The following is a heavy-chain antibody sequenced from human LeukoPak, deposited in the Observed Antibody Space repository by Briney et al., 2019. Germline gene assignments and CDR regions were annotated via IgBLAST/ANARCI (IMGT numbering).Heavy chain of an antibody. D-gene: IGHD1-26*01. Sequence: GGSLRLSCAASGFTFSSYAMHWVRQAPGKGLEWVALISYDGSNKYHADSVKGRFTISRDNSKNTLYLQMNSLRAEDTAVYYCAKEYGAGELLGWHYYFDYWGQGTLVTVSS. J-gene: IGHJ4*02. CDR2: ISYDGSNK. CDR1: GFTFSSYA. CDR3: AKEYGAGELLGWHYYFDY. V-gene: IGHV3-30*04.